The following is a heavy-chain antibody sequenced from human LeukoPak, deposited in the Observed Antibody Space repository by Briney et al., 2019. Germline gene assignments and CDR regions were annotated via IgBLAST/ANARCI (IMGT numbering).Heavy chain of an antibody. CDR1: GFTFSSYS. CDR2: INSDGSST. Sequence: GGSLRLSCAASGFTFSSYSMNWVRQAPGKGLVWVSCINSDGSSTSYADSVKGRFTISRDNAKNTLYLQMNSLRAEDTAVYYCARGRGVYDGYWGQGTLVTVSS. D-gene: IGHD3-22*01. J-gene: IGHJ4*02. CDR3: ARGRGVYDGY. V-gene: IGHV3-74*01.